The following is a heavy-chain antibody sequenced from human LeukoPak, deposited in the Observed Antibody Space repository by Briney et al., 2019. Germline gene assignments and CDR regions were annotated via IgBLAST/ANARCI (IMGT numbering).Heavy chain of an antibody. V-gene: IGHV3-21*01. CDR1: GFTFSSYS. J-gene: IGHJ4*02. CDR3: VRDSYDSSGYLPMDY. D-gene: IGHD3-22*01. CDR2: ISSSSSYI. Sequence: GGSLRLSCAASGFTFSSYSMNWVRQAPGKGLEWVSSISSSSSYIYYADSVKGRFTISRDNAKNSLYLQMNSLRAEDTAVYYCVRDSYDSSGYLPMDYWGQGTLVTVSS.